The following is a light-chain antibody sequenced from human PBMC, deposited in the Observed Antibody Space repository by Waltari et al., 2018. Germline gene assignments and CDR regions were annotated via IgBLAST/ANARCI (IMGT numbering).Light chain of an antibody. CDR2: CAS. CDR1: QSVRSTY. Sequence: EIVLTQSPGTLSLSPGERATLSCRASQSVRSTYLAWYQQKPGQAPRLLIYCASSRATGIPDRFRGRGSGTDFTLTISRLEPEDFAVYYCQQYGSSPYTFGQGTKLEIK. CDR3: QQYGSSPYT. V-gene: IGKV3-20*01. J-gene: IGKJ2*01.